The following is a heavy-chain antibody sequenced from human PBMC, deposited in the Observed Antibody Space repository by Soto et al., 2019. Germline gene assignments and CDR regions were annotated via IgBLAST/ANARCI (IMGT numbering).Heavy chain of an antibody. D-gene: IGHD3-9*01. V-gene: IGHV3-11*06. J-gene: IGHJ4*02. CDR2: SSSSSYT. CDR1: GFTLSDYY. CDR3: ARGPYYDLSTGYCHYFDY. Sequence: GGALILSCAASGFTLSDYYVSWIRQAPGKGLEWVSSSSSSYTNYADSVKGRFTFSRDNAKKSLYLQMNSLRAEDTAVYYCARGPYYDLSTGYCHYFDYWGQGTLDTVSS.